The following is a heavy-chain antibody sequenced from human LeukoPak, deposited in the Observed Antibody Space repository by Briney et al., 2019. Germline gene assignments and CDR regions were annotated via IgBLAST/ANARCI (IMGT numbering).Heavy chain of an antibody. D-gene: IGHD3-10*01. V-gene: IGHV4-59*02. J-gene: IGHJ4*02. CDR1: GGSVSGYY. CDR3: ARAAEPYYYGSGSYLDY. CDR2: IYYTGTT. Sequence: KPSQTLSLTCSVSGGSVSGYYWTWIRHPPGEGLEWIGYIYYTGTTNYNPSLKSRVTISVDTSKNQFSLKLSSVTAADTAVYYCARAAEPYYYGSGSYLDYWGQGTLVTVSS.